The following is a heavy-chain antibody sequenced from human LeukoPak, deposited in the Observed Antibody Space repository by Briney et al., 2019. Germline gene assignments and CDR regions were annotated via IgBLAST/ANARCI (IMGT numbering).Heavy chain of an antibody. CDR3: VYEGSIAARPNQEIDY. CDR2: IYSGGST. V-gene: IGHV3-53*01. CDR1: GFTVSSNY. Sequence: GGSLRLSCAASGFTVSSNYMSWVRQAPGKGLEWVSVIYSGGSTYYADSVKGRFTISRDNSKNTLYLQMNSLRAEDTAVYYCVYEGSIAARPNQEIDYWGQGTLVTVSS. J-gene: IGHJ4*02. D-gene: IGHD6-6*01.